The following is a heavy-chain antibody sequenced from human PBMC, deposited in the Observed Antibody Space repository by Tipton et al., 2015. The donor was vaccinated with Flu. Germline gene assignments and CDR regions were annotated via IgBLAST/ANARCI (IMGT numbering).Heavy chain of an antibody. D-gene: IGHD4-17*01. J-gene: IGHJ5*02. CDR2: IYYSGST. CDR1: GGSISSGDYY. V-gene: IGHV4-30-4*01. CDR3: AREGYTVTTRWLDP. Sequence: LRLSCTVSGGSISSGDYYWSWIRQPPGKGLEWIGYIYYSGSTYYNPSLKSRVTISVDTSKNQFSLKLSSVTAADTAVYYCAREGYTVTTRWLDPWGQGTLVTVSS.